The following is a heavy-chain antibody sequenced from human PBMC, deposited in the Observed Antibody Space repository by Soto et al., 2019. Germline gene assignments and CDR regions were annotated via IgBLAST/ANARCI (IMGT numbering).Heavy chain of an antibody. CDR1: GYTFTSYY. J-gene: IGHJ4*02. V-gene: IGHV1-46*03. Sequence: GASVKVSCKASGYTFTSYYFHWVRQAPGQGLEWMGIINPSGDSTYAQKFQGRVTMTRDTSTSTVYMELSSLRSEDTAVYYCARVYCSDGSCYSIDYWGQGTLVTVSS. CDR2: INPSGDST. D-gene: IGHD2-15*01. CDR3: ARVYCSDGSCYSIDY.